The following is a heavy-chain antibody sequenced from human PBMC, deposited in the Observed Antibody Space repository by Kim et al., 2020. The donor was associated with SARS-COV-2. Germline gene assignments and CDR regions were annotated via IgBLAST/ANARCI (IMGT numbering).Heavy chain of an antibody. CDR2: ISSSGSTK. J-gene: IGHJ4*02. Sequence: GGSLRLSCAASGFTFSRSSMNWVRQAPGKGLEWVSYISSSGSTKYYADSVKGRFTISRDNARNSLYLQLNSLRAEDTGVYYCAREEGAEAFDYWGQGTLVTVSS. V-gene: IGHV3-48*04. CDR3: AREEGAEAFDY. CDR1: GFTFSRSS.